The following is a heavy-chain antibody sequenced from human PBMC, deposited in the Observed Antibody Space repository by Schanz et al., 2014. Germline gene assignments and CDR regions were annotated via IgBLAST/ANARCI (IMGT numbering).Heavy chain of an antibody. CDR1: GYTFTSYY. CDR2: INPSGGST. D-gene: IGHD6-13*01. Sequence: QVQLVQSGAEVKKPGASVKVSCKASGYTFTSYYMHWVRQAPGQGLEWMGIINPSGGSTSYAQKFQGRVTMTRDTSASTVYMELSSLRSEDTAVYYCARDGEAAADCDYWGQGTLVTVSS. V-gene: IGHV1-46*03. CDR3: ARDGEAAADCDY. J-gene: IGHJ4*02.